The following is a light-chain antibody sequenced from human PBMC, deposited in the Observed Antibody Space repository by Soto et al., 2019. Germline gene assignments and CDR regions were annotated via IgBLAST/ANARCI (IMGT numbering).Light chain of an antibody. Sequence: DIQLTQSPSFLSASVGDRVTITCRASQGISSYLAWYQQKPGKAPKLLIYAASTVQSGVPSRFSGSGSGTEFTLTISSLQPEDFATYYCQQLNIYPYTFGQGTKLEIK. CDR3: QQLNIYPYT. J-gene: IGKJ2*01. CDR2: AAS. CDR1: QGISSY. V-gene: IGKV1-9*01.